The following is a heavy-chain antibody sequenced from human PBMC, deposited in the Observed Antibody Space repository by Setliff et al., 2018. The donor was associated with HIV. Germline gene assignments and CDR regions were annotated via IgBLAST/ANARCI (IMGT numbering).Heavy chain of an antibody. J-gene: IGHJ3*02. V-gene: IGHV1-18*01. CDR2: ITTYNGGT. Sequence: ASVKVSCKASGYSFTSYGLSWVRQAPGQGLGWMGSITTYNGGTNYAQKFQGRVTMTTDTSTSTAYMELRSLRSDDTAVYYCTRGGYSGAFLDAFDIWGQWTMVTVSS. D-gene: IGHD1-26*01. CDR1: GYSFTSYG. CDR3: TRGGYSGAFLDAFDI.